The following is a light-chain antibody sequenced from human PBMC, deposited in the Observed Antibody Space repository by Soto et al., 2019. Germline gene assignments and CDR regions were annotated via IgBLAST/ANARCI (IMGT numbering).Light chain of an antibody. J-gene: IGLJ2*01. V-gene: IGLV2-14*01. Sequence: QSALPQPASVSGSPGQSITISCTGTSSDVGGYNYVSWYQHHPGKAPKLMIYEVSNRPSGVSNRFSGSKSGNTASLTISGLQAEDEAAYYCSSYTSSSTYVVFGGGTKLTVL. CDR3: SSYTSSSTYVV. CDR1: SSDVGGYNY. CDR2: EVS.